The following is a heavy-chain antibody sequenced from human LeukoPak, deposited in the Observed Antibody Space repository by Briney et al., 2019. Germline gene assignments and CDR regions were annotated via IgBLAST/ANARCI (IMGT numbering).Heavy chain of an antibody. CDR2: SRNKPNSYTT. Sequence: GGSLRPSCAASGFTFSDHYVDWVRQAPGKGLEWVGRSRNKPNSYTTLYAAPVKGRFTISRDDSKNSVYLQMSSLKTEDTAVYYCTRDLLMTTVDYWGQGTLVTVSS. J-gene: IGHJ4*02. V-gene: IGHV3-72*01. CDR3: TRDLLMTTVDY. CDR1: GFTFSDHY. D-gene: IGHD4-17*01.